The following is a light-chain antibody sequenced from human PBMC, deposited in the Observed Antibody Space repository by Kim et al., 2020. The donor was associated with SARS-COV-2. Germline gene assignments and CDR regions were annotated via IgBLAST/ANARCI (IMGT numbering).Light chain of an antibody. Sequence: DIQMTQSPSSLSASVGDRVTITCQASQDISNYLNWYQQKPGKAPKLLIYDASNLETGVPSRFSGSGSGKDFTFTISSLQPEDIATYYCQQYDKLPINVGQGTRREIK. CDR2: DAS. CDR1: QDISNY. J-gene: IGKJ5*01. V-gene: IGKV1-33*01. CDR3: QQYDKLPIN.